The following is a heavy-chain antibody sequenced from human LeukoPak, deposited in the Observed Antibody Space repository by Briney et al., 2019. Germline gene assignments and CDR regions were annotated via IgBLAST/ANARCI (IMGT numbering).Heavy chain of an antibody. D-gene: IGHD5-18*01. Sequence: TSETLSLTCAVYGESFRGYYWSWIRQPPGKGLERIGEINHSGSTNYNPSLKSRVTISVDTSKNQFSLKLSSVTAADTAVYYCARVGYSYGRGYGYWGQGTLVTVSS. V-gene: IGHV4-34*01. J-gene: IGHJ4*02. CDR3: ARVGYSYGRGYGY. CDR1: GESFRGYY. CDR2: INHSGST.